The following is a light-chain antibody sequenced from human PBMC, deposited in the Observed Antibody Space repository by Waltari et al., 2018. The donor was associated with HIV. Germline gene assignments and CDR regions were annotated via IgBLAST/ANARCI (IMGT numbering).Light chain of an antibody. CDR1: SSNLGLGYD. CDR2: VNI. V-gene: IGLV1-40*01. CDR3: QSYDNSLSAWV. Sequence: QSVLTQPPSVSGAPGQRVTISCTGSSSNLGLGYDVQWYQQLPGTAPKLLVYVNINRPSGVPDRFSGSKSGIAASLAITGLQAEDAANYYCQSYDNSLSAWVFGGGTKVTVL. J-gene: IGLJ3*02.